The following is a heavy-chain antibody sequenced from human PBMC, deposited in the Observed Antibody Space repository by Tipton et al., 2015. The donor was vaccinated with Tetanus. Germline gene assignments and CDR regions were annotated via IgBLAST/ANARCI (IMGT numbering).Heavy chain of an antibody. J-gene: IGHJ4*02. Sequence: SLRLSCAASGFIFSSYGIHWVRQASGKGLEWVAVSWYDGTDTYYADSVKGRFTLSRDNSKNTLYLQMNSLRVEDTAVYYCAREADCSGGSCFSGAFDSWGQGTQVTVSS. CDR3: AREADCSGGSCFSGAFDS. CDR2: SWYDGTDT. CDR1: GFIFSSYG. D-gene: IGHD2-15*01. V-gene: IGHV3-33*01.